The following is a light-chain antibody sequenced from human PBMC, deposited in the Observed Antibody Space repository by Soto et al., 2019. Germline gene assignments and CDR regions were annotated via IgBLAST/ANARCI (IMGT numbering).Light chain of an antibody. CDR3: QQYNNWPWT. CDR1: QSVDSTY. CDR2: GAS. Sequence: EIVWTQSPGTLSLSPGERATLSCRASQSVDSTYLGWYQQKSGQAPRLLIYGASTRATGIPARFSGSGSGTEFTLTISSLQSEDFAVYYCQQYNNWPWTFGQGTKVDIK. V-gene: IGKV3-15*01. J-gene: IGKJ1*01.